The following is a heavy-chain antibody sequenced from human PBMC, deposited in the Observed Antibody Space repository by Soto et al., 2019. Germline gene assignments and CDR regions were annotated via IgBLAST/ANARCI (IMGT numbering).Heavy chain of an antibody. D-gene: IGHD4-17*01. Sequence: QVQLVESGGGVVQPGRSLRLSCATSGFTFRNYGMQRVRQAPGKGLEWVAVISYDGTNKYYADSVKGRFTLSRDNSKNTLSLQMNSLRAEDTAVYYCAKEGDYSAFDIWGQGTMVSVSS. CDR1: GFTFRNYG. J-gene: IGHJ3*02. V-gene: IGHV3-30*18. CDR2: ISYDGTNK. CDR3: AKEGDYSAFDI.